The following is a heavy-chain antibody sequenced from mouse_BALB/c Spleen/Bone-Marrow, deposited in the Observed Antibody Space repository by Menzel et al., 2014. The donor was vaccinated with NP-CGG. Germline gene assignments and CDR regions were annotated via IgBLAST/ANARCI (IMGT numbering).Heavy chain of an antibody. Sequence: LQQSGSELVRPGASVKLSCKASGYTFASYWMHWVKQRPGQGLEWIGNNYPGSGSTNYDEKFKSKATLTVDTSSSTAYMQLSSLTSEDSAGYFCTREDRDWYYDVWGAGTTVTVSS. CDR1: GYTFASYW. CDR2: NYPGSGST. J-gene: IGHJ1*01. CDR3: TREDRDWYYDV. V-gene: IGHV1S22*01.